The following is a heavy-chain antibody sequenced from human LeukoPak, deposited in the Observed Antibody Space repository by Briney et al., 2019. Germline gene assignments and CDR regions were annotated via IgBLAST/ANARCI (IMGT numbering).Heavy chain of an antibody. V-gene: IGHV1-8*01. Sequence: ASVKVSCKASGYTFTSYDIHWVRQATGQGLEWMGWMNPNSGNTGYAQKFQGRVTMTRNTAITTAYMELSSLRSEDTAVYYCARADGSYEGVDYWGQGTLVTVSS. CDR2: MNPNSGNT. D-gene: IGHD1-26*01. CDR1: GYTFTSYD. J-gene: IGHJ4*02. CDR3: ARADGSYEGVDY.